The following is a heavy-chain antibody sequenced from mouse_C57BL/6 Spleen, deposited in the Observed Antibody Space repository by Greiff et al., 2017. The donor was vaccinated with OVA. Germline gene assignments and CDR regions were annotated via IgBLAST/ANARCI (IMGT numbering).Heavy chain of an antibody. V-gene: IGHV1-26*01. CDR1: GYTFTDYY. Sequence: VQLQQSGPELVKPGASVKISCKASGYTFTDYYMNWVKQSHGKSLEWIGDINPNNGGTSYNQEFKGKATLTVDKSSSTAYMELRSLTSEDSAVYYCARTFYYGSSYDAMDYWGQGTSVTVSS. D-gene: IGHD1-1*01. CDR3: ARTFYYGSSYDAMDY. J-gene: IGHJ4*01. CDR2: INPNNGGT.